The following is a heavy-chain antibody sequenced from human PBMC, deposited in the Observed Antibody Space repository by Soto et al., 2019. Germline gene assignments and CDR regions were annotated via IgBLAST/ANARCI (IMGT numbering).Heavy chain of an antibody. CDR2: IGGGGRLI. J-gene: IGHJ4*02. CDR1: GLTFSSFS. Sequence: EVQLVESGGGLVQRGESLRLSCAASGLTFSSFSMNWVRQAPGRGLEWISYIGGGGRLISYADSVKGRFAISRDNAQNSLYLQMDSLRDVDTAVYYCARDLGWAFDCWGQGTLVTVSS. V-gene: IGHV3-48*03. CDR3: ARDLGWAFDC. D-gene: IGHD6-19*01.